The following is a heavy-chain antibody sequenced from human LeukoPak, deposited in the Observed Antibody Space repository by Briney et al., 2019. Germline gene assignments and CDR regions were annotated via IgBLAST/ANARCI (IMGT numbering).Heavy chain of an antibody. J-gene: IGHJ5*02. D-gene: IGHD1-26*01. CDR3: ARDVSSGSRVYWFDP. V-gene: IGHV4-59*01. Sequence: ASETLSLTCTVSGGSISSYYWSWIRQPPGKGLEWIGYIYYSGSTNYNPSLKSRVTISVDTSKNQFSLKLSSVTAADTAVYYCARDVSSGSRVYWFDPWGQGTLVTVSS. CDR1: GGSISSYY. CDR2: IYYSGST.